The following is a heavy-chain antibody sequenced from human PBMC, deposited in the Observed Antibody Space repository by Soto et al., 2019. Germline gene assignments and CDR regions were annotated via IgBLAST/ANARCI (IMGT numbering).Heavy chain of an antibody. CDR3: AHPRGYFTWFDP. CDR1: GFSLSTSGVG. J-gene: IGHJ5*02. CDR2: IYWDDNK. Sequence: QITLKESGPTLVKPTQTLTLTCTFSGFSLSTSGVGVGWIRQPPGKALEWIALIYWDDNKRYSPSLKSRLTITKDTSKNQVVLTMTNMAPVDTATYYCAHPRGYFTWFDPWGQGTLVTVSS. D-gene: IGHD5-18*01. V-gene: IGHV2-5*02.